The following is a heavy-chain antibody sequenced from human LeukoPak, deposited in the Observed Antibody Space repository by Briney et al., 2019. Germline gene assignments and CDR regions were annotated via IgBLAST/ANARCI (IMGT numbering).Heavy chain of an antibody. Sequence: GGSLRLSCAASGFTFSTYGMSWVRQAPGKGLEWVPAISGDDVSTYYADSVKGRFTISRDNSKNTLYLQINSLRAEDTAVYYCAKGPYSYTSGRLHPHYMDVWGKGTTITVSS. D-gene: IGHD3-22*01. J-gene: IGHJ6*03. CDR3: AKGPYSYTSGRLHPHYMDV. CDR1: GFTFSTYG. CDR2: ISGDDVST. V-gene: IGHV3-23*01.